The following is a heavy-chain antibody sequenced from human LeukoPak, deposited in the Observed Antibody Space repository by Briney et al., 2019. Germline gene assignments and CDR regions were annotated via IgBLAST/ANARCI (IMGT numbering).Heavy chain of an antibody. Sequence: SVKVSCKASGGTFSSYAISWVRQAPGQGLEWMGGIIPIFGTANYAQKFQGRVTITADESTSTAYMELSSLRSEDTAVYYCARDLAAMEYFDYWGQGTLVTVSS. D-gene: IGHD5-18*01. V-gene: IGHV1-69*01. CDR2: IIPIFGTA. CDR1: GGTFSSYA. CDR3: ARDLAAMEYFDY. J-gene: IGHJ4*02.